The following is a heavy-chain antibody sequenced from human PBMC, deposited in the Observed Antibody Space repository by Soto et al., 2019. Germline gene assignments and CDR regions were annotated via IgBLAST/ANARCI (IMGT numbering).Heavy chain of an antibody. D-gene: IGHD2-15*01. V-gene: IGHV4-31*03. Sequence: QVQLQESGPGLVKPSQTLSLTCTVSGGSISSGGYYWSWIRQHPGKGLEWIGYIYYSGSAYYNPSLKSRFTISVDTSKNQFSVKLSSVTAPDTAVYYCARGSVLAATLFDYCGQGTLVTVSS. CDR1: GGSISSGGYY. CDR3: ARGSVLAATLFDY. CDR2: IYYSGSA. J-gene: IGHJ4*02.